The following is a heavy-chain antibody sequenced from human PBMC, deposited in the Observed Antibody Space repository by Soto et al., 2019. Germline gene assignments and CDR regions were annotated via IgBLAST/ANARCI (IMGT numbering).Heavy chain of an antibody. CDR2: INGRGNYI. CDR1: GFTFSTYN. D-gene: IGHD1-26*01. CDR3: AREDGIVGATSAFDY. Sequence: VLLVESGGGLVKPGGSLRLSCAASGFTFSTYNMNWVRQAPGKGLEWVSSINGRGNYIYYTDAVKGRFTISRDNAKTSLYLQMNSLRAEDTAVYYCAREDGIVGATSAFDYWGPGNPGHRLI. J-gene: IGHJ4*02. V-gene: IGHV3-21*01.